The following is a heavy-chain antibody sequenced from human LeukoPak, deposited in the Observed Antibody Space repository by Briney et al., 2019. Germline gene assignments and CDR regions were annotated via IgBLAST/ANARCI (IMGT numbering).Heavy chain of an antibody. CDR1: GYTFTTYP. CDR2: INTNTGNP. Sequence: ASVKVSCKASGYTFTTYPMNWVRQAPGQGLDWMGWINTNTGNPTYAQGFTGRFVFSLDTSVSTAYLQISSLKADDTAVYYCARDPYTSSSWYRGRANNWFDPWGQGTLVTVSS. D-gene: IGHD6-13*01. V-gene: IGHV7-4-1*02. CDR3: ARDPYTSSSWYRGRANNWFDP. J-gene: IGHJ5*02.